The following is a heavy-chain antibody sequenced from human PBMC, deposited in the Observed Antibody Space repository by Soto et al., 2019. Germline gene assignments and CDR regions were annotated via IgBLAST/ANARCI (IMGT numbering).Heavy chain of an antibody. V-gene: IGHV3-48*03. CDR2: ISTSGSTT. Sequence: LRLSCAASGFTFRSFTMNWVRQAPGKGLEWVALISTSGSTTYYTDSVKGRFTISRDNAENSLFLQMNSLRAEDTAIYYCARELNDYWGQGTLVTVSS. CDR1: GFTFRSFT. CDR3: ARELNDY. J-gene: IGHJ4*02.